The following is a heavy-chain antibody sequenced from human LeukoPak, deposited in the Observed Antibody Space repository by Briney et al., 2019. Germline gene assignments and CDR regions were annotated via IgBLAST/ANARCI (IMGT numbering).Heavy chain of an antibody. V-gene: IGHV3-13*01. CDR3: ARVRSSTISDIYYMDV. CDR2: IGTAGDT. J-gene: IGHJ6*03. Sequence: GGSLRLSCAASGFTFSSYDMHWVRQATGKGLEWVSAIGTAGDTYYPGSVKGRFTISRENAKNSLYLQMNSLRAGDTTVYYCARVRSSTISDIYYMDVWGKGTTVTASS. CDR1: GFTFSSYD. D-gene: IGHD2-2*01.